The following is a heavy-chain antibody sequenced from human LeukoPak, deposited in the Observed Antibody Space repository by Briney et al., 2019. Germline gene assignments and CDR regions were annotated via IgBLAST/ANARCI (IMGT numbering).Heavy chain of an antibody. CDR2: IYTSGST. CDR1: GGSISSYY. V-gene: IGHV4-4*07. J-gene: IGHJ2*01. D-gene: IGHD6-13*01. Sequence: SETLSLTCTVSGGSISSYYWSWIRQPAGKGLEWIGRIYTSGSTNYNPSLKSRVTMSVDTSKNQFSLKLSSVTAADTAVYYCARGSSSWLDWYFDLWGRGTLVTVSS. CDR3: ARGSSSWLDWYFDL.